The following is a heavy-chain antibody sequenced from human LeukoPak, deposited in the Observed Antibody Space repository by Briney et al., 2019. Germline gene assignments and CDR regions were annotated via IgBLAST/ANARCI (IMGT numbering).Heavy chain of an antibody. D-gene: IGHD6-13*01. J-gene: IGHJ4*02. Sequence: SLRLSCAAXXFTFSSYAMHWVRQAPGKGLEWVAVISYDGSNKYYADSVKGRFTISRDNSKNTLYLQMNSLRAEDTAVYYCARVKAGTSYFDYWGQGTLVTVSS. V-gene: IGHV3-30-3*01. CDR2: ISYDGSNK. CDR1: XFTFSSYA. CDR3: ARVKAGTSYFDY.